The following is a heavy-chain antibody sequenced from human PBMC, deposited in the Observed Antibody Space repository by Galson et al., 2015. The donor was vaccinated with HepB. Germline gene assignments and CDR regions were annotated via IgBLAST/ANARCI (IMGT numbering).Heavy chain of an antibody. J-gene: IGHJ3*02. V-gene: IGHV5-51*01. Sequence: QSGAEVKKPGESLKISCKGSGYSFTSYWVGWVRQMPGKGLEWMGIIYPGDSDTRYSPSFQGQVTFSADKSISTAYLQWSSLKASDTAMYYRASHKTSYDSSGYYYDDAFDIWGQGTMVTVSS. CDR2: IYPGDSDT. CDR3: ASHKTSYDSSGYYYDDAFDI. CDR1: GYSFTSYW. D-gene: IGHD3-22*01.